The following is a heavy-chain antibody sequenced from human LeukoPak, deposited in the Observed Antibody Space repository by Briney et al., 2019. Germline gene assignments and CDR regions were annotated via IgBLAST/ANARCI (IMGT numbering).Heavy chain of an antibody. V-gene: IGHV3-30*18. CDR2: ISYDGSNK. Sequence: GRSLRLSCAASGFTFSSYGMHWVRQAPGKGLEWVAVISYDGSNKYYADSVKGRFTISRDNSKNTLYLQMNSRRDEDTAVYYCAKYGFSGSSFDYWGQGTLVTVSS. CDR1: GFTFSSYG. CDR3: AKYGFSGSSFDY. D-gene: IGHD1-26*01. J-gene: IGHJ4*02.